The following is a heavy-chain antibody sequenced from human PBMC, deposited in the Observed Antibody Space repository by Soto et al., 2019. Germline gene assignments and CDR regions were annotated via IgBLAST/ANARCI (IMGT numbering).Heavy chain of an antibody. CDR1: GYTFTSYY. J-gene: IGHJ6*02. V-gene: IGHV1-46*01. D-gene: IGHD3-10*01. CDR2: INPSGGST. CDR3: ARRGAFGNMVRGVIITDDYYGMDV. Sequence: GASVKVSCKASGYTFTSYYMHWVRQAPGQGLEWMGIINPSGGSTSYAQKFQGRVTMTRDTYTSTVYMELSSLRSEDTAVYYCARRGAFGNMVRGVIITDDYYGMDVWGQGTTVTVSS.